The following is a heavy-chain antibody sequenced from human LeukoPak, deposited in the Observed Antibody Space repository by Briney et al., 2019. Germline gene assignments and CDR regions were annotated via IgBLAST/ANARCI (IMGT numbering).Heavy chain of an antibody. J-gene: IGHJ4*02. CDR3: AEASGRYCSSTSCYANY. Sequence: GGSLRLSCAASGFTFSSYWMHWVRQAPGKGLVWVSRINTAASSTSYADAVKGRFTISRDNAKNTLYLQMNSLRAEDTAVYYCAEASGRYCSSTSCYANYWGQGTLVTVSS. CDR2: INTAASST. V-gene: IGHV3-74*01. D-gene: IGHD2-2*01. CDR1: GFTFSSYW.